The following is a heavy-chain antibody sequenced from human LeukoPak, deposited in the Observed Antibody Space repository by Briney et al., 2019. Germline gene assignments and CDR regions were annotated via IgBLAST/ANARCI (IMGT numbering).Heavy chain of an antibody. CDR3: ARSLRTYYYDSSGSFDP. D-gene: IGHD3-22*01. Sequence: GGSLRLSCAASGFTFDDYGLSWVRQVPGKGLEWVSGLNWNGASTGYADSVKGRFTISRDNAKNSLYLQMNSLRAEDTALYHCARSLRTYYYDSSGSFDPWGQGTLVTVSS. CDR2: LNWNGAST. J-gene: IGHJ5*02. CDR1: GFTFDDYG. V-gene: IGHV3-20*01.